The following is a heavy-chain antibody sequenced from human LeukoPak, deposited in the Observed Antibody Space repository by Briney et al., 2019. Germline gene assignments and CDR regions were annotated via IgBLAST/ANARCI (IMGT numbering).Heavy chain of an antibody. CDR1: GFTFSSYD. Sequence: PGGSLRLSCAASGFTFSSYDMHWVRQAPGKGLEWVAVSPFDGPSKYNSDTVKGRFTISRDTSKSTLYLQMNSLTTADTAVYYCARGGAPFDYWGQGTQVAVSA. J-gene: IGHJ4*02. D-gene: IGHD1-26*01. CDR2: SPFDGPSK. V-gene: IGHV3-30*14. CDR3: ARGGAPFDY.